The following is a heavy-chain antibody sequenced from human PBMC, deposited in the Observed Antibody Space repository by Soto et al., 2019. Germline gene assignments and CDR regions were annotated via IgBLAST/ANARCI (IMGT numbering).Heavy chain of an antibody. CDR3: ARVPPNFYYNGMDV. CDR1: GFTFSSYE. Sequence: GGSLRLSCAASGFTFSSYEMNWVRQAPGKGLEWVSYISSGGSTIKYADSVKGRFSISRDNAKNSLYLQMNSLRAEDTALYYCARVPPNFYYNGMDVWGQGTTVTVSS. V-gene: IGHV3-48*03. CDR2: ISSGGSTI. J-gene: IGHJ6*02.